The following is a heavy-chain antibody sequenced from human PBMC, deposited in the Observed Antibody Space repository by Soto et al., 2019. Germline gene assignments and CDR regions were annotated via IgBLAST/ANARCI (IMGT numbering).Heavy chain of an antibody. V-gene: IGHV3-23*01. J-gene: IGHJ4*02. CDR1: GFTFSDFA. CDR2: ISAGGVAT. Sequence: GGSLRLSCAASGFTFSDFAMMWVRQAPGQGPECVSAISAGGVATYYADSVMGRFTISRDNSRNTLYLQMNSLRSDDTAVYYCARGDDPYFTVHFDYWGQGALVTVSS. CDR3: ARGDDPYFTVHFDY. D-gene: IGHD4-17*01.